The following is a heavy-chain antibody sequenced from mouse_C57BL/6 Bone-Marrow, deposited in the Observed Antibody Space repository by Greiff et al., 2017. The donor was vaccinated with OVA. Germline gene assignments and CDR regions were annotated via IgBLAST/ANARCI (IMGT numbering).Heavy chain of an antibody. J-gene: IGHJ1*03. Sequence: EVQVVESGPVLVKPGASVKMSCKASGYTFTDYYMNWVKQSHGKSLEWIGVINPYNGGTSYNQKFKGKATLTVDKSSSTAYMELNSLTSEDSAVYYCARAPFITHFDVWGTGTTVTVSS. CDR2: INPYNGGT. CDR1: GYTFTDYY. CDR3: ARAPFITHFDV. D-gene: IGHD1-1*01. V-gene: IGHV1-19*01.